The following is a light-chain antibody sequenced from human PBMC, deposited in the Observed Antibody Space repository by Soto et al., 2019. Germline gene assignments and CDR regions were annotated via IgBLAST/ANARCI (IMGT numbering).Light chain of an antibody. CDR1: STDVGGYNY. CDR3: SAYTTSNTLI. CDR2: EVN. V-gene: IGLV2-14*01. J-gene: IGLJ1*01. Sequence: SPLTHPPSPAVSPGQSVTLSCTGTSTDVGGYNYVSWYQQYPGKAPKLMIYEVNNRPSGVSNRFSGSKSGNTASLIISGLQTEDEANYYCSAYTTSNTLIFGTGTKVTVL.